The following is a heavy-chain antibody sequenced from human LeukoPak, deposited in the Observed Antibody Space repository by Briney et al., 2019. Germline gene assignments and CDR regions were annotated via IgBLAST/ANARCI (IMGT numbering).Heavy chain of an antibody. D-gene: IGHD3-22*01. CDR3: ARWGYYYDGSGLDY. CDR1: GGSISSSSYY. Sequence: TSETLSLTCTVSGGSISSSSYYWGWIRQPPGKGLEWIGSMYYNGSTNYNPSLKSRVTISVDKSKNQFPLKLSSVTAADTAVYYCARWGYYYDGSGLDYWGQGTLVTVSS. J-gene: IGHJ4*02. V-gene: IGHV4-39*06. CDR2: MYYNGST.